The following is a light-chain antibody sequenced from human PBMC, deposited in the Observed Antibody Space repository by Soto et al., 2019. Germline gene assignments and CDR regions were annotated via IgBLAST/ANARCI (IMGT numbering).Light chain of an antibody. Sequence: EIVLRQSLGTLSLSPGEIATLSCRASQSVSSSYLAWYQQKNGQAPRLXIYGASSRATDIPDRFSGSGYGTDFNLTISRLEPEDFAVYYCQQYGSSTWTFGQGTKVDIK. J-gene: IGKJ1*01. V-gene: IGKV3-20*01. CDR2: GAS. CDR3: QQYGSSTWT. CDR1: QSVSSSY.